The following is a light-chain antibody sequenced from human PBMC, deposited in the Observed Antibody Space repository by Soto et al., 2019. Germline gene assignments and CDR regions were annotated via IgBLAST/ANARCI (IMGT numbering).Light chain of an antibody. CDR3: QQYGPSPPLT. V-gene: IGKV3-20*01. J-gene: IGKJ3*01. CDR1: QSNINNK. Sequence: EIVLTQSPGTLSLSPGERVTLSCRASQSNINNKLAWHQQKPGQAPRLLIYDASNRVTGIPDRFSGSGSGTDFTLTINRLEPEDFAVYSCQQYGPSPPLTFGPGTKVEI. CDR2: DAS.